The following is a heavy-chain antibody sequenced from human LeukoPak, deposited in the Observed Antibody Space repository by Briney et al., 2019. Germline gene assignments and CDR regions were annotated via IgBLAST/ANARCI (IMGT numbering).Heavy chain of an antibody. CDR2: ISTGGTT. J-gene: IGHJ3*02. Sequence: GGSLRLSCAASGFTVNSNYMSWVRQAPGKGLEWVSVISTGGTTYYADSVKGRFTISRDNSKSTLYLQMNSLRAEDTALYYCARGGDIVGDIRSAFDIWGPGTLVTASS. CDR3: ARGGDIVGDIRSAFDI. D-gene: IGHD1-26*01. CDR1: GFTVNSNY. V-gene: IGHV3-53*01.